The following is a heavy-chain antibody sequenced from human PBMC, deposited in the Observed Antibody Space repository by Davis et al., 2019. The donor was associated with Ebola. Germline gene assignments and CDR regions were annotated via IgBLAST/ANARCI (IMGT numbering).Heavy chain of an antibody. CDR2: IAYDESNK. J-gene: IGHJ5*02. CDR3: AKAHIVGTEGWFDP. Sequence: GESLKISCAASGFTFSRHGMHWVRQAPGKGLEWVAFIAYDESNKYYADSVEGRFTISRDNSRNTVYLQMNSLRPEDTAMYFCAKAHIVGTEGWFDPWGQGTLVTVSS. D-gene: IGHD1-1*01. V-gene: IGHV3-30*02. CDR1: GFTFSRHG.